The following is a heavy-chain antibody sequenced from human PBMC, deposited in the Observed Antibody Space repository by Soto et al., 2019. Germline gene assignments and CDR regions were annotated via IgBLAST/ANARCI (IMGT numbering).Heavy chain of an antibody. D-gene: IGHD2-15*01. Sequence: EVQLVESGGGLVQPGGSLRLSCAASGFTFSSYSMNWVRQAPGKGLEWVSFISESSSAIYYADSVKGRFTISRDNAKDSLYRQMNSLTAEETALYCCASKFGGLAFDIWAQGTMVTVSS. V-gene: IGHV3-48*01. CDR1: GFTFSSYS. CDR3: ASKFGGLAFDI. J-gene: IGHJ3*02. CDR2: ISESSSAI.